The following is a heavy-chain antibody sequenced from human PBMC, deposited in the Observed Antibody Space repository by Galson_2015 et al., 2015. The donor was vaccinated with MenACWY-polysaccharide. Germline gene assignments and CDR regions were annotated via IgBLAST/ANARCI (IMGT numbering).Heavy chain of an antibody. CDR3: ARADCSGDGRCYFAH. D-gene: IGHD2-15*01. J-gene: IGHJ4*02. CDR2: IIPMLGKP. CDR1: GGTFDDHG. V-gene: IGHV1-69*04. Sequence: SVKVSCKASGGTFDDHGITWVRQAPGQGLEWMGRIIPMLGKPNYPQKIQGRVTITADQSTRTVYMELSSLRSEDTAVYYYARADCSGDGRCYFAHWGQGTLV.